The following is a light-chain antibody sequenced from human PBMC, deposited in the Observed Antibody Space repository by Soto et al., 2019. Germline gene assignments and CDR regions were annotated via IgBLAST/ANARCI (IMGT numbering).Light chain of an antibody. Sequence: DIVLTQSPDSLAVSLGEKATINCKTSQSVLYTSNNKHYLSWYQQKPGQSPKLLIHWASARDSGVPDRFSGSGSGTDFTLTISSLQAEDGAVYYCQQYYLSPYTFGQGTKLAIK. J-gene: IGKJ2*01. CDR3: QQYYLSPYT. CDR1: QSVLYTSNNKHY. CDR2: WAS. V-gene: IGKV4-1*01.